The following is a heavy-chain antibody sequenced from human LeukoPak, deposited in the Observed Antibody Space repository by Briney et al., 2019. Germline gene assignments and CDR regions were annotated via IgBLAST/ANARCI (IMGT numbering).Heavy chain of an antibody. V-gene: IGHV1-2*02. D-gene: IGHD3-16*02. Sequence: ASVRVSCKASGYTFTDYHMHWVRQAPGQGLEWMGWINPNSGGTNYAQKFQGRVTMTRDTSISTAYMELSRLRSDDTAVYYCARDLLFDDYVWGSYRAPVPDYWGQGTLVTVSS. CDR2: INPNSGGT. J-gene: IGHJ4*02. CDR3: ARDLLFDDYVWGSYRAPVPDY. CDR1: GYTFTDYH.